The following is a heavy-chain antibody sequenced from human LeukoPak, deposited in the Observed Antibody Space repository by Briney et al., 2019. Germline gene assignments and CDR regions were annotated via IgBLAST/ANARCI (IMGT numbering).Heavy chain of an antibody. CDR1: GFTFSSYA. Sequence: GGSLRLSCAASGFTFSSYAVHWVRQAPGKGLEWVAVISYDGSNKYYADSVKGRFTISRDNSKNTLYLQMNSLRAEDTAVYYCAREPRTSPNAFDIWGQGTMVTVSS. D-gene: IGHD1-1*01. V-gene: IGHV3-30-3*01. CDR2: ISYDGSNK. CDR3: AREPRTSPNAFDI. J-gene: IGHJ3*02.